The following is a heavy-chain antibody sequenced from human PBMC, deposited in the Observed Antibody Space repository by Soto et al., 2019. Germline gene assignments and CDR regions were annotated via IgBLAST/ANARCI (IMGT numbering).Heavy chain of an antibody. CDR1: GGSISSGGYS. V-gene: IGHV4-30-2*01. J-gene: IGHJ4*02. CDR2: IYHSGST. CDR3: ARWDLSGSSTFDY. D-gene: IGHD1-26*01. Sequence: QLQLQESGSGLVKPSQTLSLTCAVSGGSISSGGYSWSWIRQPPGKGLEWIGYIYHSGSTYYNPSLKRRVTISVDRSKNQFSLKLSSVTAADTAVYYCARWDLSGSSTFDYWGQGTLVTVSS.